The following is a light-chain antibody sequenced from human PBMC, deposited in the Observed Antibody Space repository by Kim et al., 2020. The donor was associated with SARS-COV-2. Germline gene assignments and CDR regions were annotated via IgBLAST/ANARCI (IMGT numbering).Light chain of an antibody. CDR1: QSILYRSNNKNY. J-gene: IGKJ1*01. CDR3: QQYYDVPWT. CDR2: WAS. V-gene: IGKV4-1*01. Sequence: DIVMTQSPDSLAVSLGERATINCKSSQSILYRSNNKNYLALYQQKPGQPPKLLIYWASTRESGVPDRFSGSGSGTDFTLIISSLQAEDVAVYYCQQYYDVPWTFGQGTKVDIK.